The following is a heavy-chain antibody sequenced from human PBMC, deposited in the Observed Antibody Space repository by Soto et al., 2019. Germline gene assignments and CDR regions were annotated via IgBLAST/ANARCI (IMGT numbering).Heavy chain of an antibody. Sequence: LSLTCAVYGGSFSGYYWSWIRQPPGKGLEWIGEINHSGSTNYNPSLKSRVTISVDTSKNQFSLKLSSVTAADTAVYYCARGRPTTNNWFDPWGQGTLVTVSS. CDR1: GGSFSGYY. V-gene: IGHV4-34*01. CDR2: INHSGST. J-gene: IGHJ5*02. D-gene: IGHD4-17*01. CDR3: ARGRPTTNNWFDP.